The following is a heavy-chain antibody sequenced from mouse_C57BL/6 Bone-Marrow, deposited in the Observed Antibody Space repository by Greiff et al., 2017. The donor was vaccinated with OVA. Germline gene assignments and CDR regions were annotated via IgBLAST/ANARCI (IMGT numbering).Heavy chain of an antibody. CDR2: SRNKANDYTT. J-gene: IGHJ3*01. D-gene: IGHD4-1*01. CDR3: ARDSLGGFAY. V-gene: IGHV7-1*01. Sequence: EVQGVESGGGLVQSGRSLRLSCATSGFTFSDFYMEWVRQAPGKGLEWIAASRNKANDYTTEYSASVKGRFIVSRDTSQSILYLQMNALRAEDTAIYYCARDSLGGFAYWGQGTLVTVSA. CDR1: GFTFSDFY.